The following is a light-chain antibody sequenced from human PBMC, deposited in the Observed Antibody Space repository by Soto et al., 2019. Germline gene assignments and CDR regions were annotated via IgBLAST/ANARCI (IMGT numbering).Light chain of an antibody. Sequence: DIQMTQSPSTLSASVGDRVTITCRASQSISSWLAWYQQKPGKAPKLLIYKASSLESGVPSRFSGSGSGTEIPLTISSLQPDDFATYYCQQYNSWWTFGQGTKVEIK. CDR2: KAS. J-gene: IGKJ1*01. CDR1: QSISSW. CDR3: QQYNSWWT. V-gene: IGKV1-5*03.